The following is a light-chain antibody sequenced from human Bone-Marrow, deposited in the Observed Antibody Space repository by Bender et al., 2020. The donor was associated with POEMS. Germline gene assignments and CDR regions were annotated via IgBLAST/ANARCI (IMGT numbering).Light chain of an antibody. J-gene: IGLJ1*01. Sequence: QSVLTQPPSMSGAPGQRVTISCTGSSSNTGAGYDVHWYQHLPGKAPKLLIFGNNNRPSGVPDRFSASKSGTSASLAITGLQAEDEADFYCCSYAGGYTYVFGTGTKVTVL. CDR1: SSNTGAGYD. CDR3: CSYAGGYTYV. V-gene: IGLV1-40*01. CDR2: GNN.